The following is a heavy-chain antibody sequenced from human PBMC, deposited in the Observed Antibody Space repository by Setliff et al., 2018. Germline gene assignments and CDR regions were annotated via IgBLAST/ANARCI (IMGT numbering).Heavy chain of an antibody. D-gene: IGHD1-26*01. Sequence: PGESLKISCQGSGYSFTNNWIAWVRQMPGKGLECMGIIFPGNSSTRYSPSFQGQVTFSSDKSINTAYLQWSSLKASDTAIYYCAREHVSGHSEYWGQGTLVTVSS. CDR1: GYSFTNNW. CDR3: AREHVSGHSEY. V-gene: IGHV5-51*01. J-gene: IGHJ4*02. CDR2: IFPGNSST.